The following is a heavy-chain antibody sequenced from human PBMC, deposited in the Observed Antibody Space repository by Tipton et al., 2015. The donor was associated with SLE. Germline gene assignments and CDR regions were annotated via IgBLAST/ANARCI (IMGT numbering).Heavy chain of an antibody. D-gene: IGHD5-18*01. J-gene: IGHJ4*02. CDR1: GDSISSGSYY. CDR2: IYSSGST. CDR3: ARRLGGYTYGRVDYFDY. V-gene: IGHV4-61*09. Sequence: TLSLTCSVSGDSISSGSYYWSWIRQPAGKGLEWIGHIYSSGSTNYNPSFKSRVTISGDTSNNQFSLILSSVTAADTAVYYCARRLGGYTYGRVDYFDYWGQGTLVTVSS.